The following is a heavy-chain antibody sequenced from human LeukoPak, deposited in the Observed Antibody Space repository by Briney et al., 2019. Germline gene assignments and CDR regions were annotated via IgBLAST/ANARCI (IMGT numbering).Heavy chain of an antibody. CDR2: IYPGDSNI. CDR1: GYSFTNHW. D-gene: IGHD2-21*02. CDR3: ARLPYCGGDCYPNWFNP. Sequence: GESLKISCKTFGYSFTNHWIGWVRQTPGKGLESVGVIYPGDSNIRYSPSFQGQVTISADRSINTAYLQWSSLKASDTAIYYCARLPYCGGDCYPNWFNPWGQGTLVIVSS. J-gene: IGHJ5*02. V-gene: IGHV5-51*01.